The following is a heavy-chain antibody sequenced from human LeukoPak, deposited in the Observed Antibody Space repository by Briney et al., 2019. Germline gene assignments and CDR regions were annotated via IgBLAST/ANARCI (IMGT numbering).Heavy chain of an antibody. V-gene: IGHV4-59*01. CDR3: ARGGAYYYGMDV. J-gene: IGHJ6*02. CDR2: IYYSGST. D-gene: IGHD2-15*01. Sequence: KALETLSLTCTVSGGSISSYYWSWIRQPPGKGLEWIGYIYYSGSTNYNPSLKSRVTISVDTSKNQFSLELSSVTAADTAVYYCARGGAYYYGMDVWGQGTTVTVSS. CDR1: GGSISSYY.